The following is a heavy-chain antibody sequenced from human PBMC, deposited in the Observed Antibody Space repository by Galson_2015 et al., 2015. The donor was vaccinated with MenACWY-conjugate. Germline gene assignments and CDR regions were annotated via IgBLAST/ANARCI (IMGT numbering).Heavy chain of an antibody. V-gene: IGHV3-23*01. CDR2: ISGSGSST. D-gene: IGHD5-12*01. Sequence: SLRLSCAAPGFTFSTYGISWVRQAPGKGLEWVSTISGSGSSTYYADSVKGRFTISRDNSKNTLYLQMDSLRAEDTAIYYCAKLTGYGPDYYGLDVWGQGTTVTVSS. CDR1: GFTFSTYG. CDR3: AKLTGYGPDYYGLDV. J-gene: IGHJ6*02.